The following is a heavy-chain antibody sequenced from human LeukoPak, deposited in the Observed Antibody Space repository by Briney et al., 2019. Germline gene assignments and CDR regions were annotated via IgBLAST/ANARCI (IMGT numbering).Heavy chain of an antibody. Sequence: GESLKISCKGSGYSFISYWIVWVRQMPGKGLEWMGVIYPGDSKTNYSPSFQGQVTISADKSFSTAFLQWRSLKSSDSATYYCARGGGGYDTTGYQEYYDYYYMDVWGTGTTVTVSS. D-gene: IGHD3-22*01. CDR2: IYPGDSKT. J-gene: IGHJ6*03. V-gene: IGHV5-51*01. CDR1: GYSFISYW. CDR3: ARGGGGYDTTGYQEYYDYYYMDV.